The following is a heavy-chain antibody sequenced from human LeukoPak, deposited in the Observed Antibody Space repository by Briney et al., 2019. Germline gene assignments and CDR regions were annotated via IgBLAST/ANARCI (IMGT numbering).Heavy chain of an antibody. D-gene: IGHD4-17*01. V-gene: IGHV3-21*01. CDR3: ARDRDYGTFDY. CDR1: GFPFSSLC. CDR2: ISSSSSYM. Sequence: PGGSLRLSHAASGFPFSSLCMNWVRPAPGKGLEWVSSISSSSSYMYYADSVKGRFTISRDNAKNSLYLEMNSLRSDDTAIYYCARDRDYGTFDYWGQGTLVTVSS. J-gene: IGHJ4*02.